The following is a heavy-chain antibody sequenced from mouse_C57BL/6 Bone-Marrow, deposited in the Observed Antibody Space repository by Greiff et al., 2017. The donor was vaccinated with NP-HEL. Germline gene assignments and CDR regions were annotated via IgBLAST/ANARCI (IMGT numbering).Heavy chain of an antibody. D-gene: IGHD1-1*01. J-gene: IGHJ2*01. CDR2: IYPGDGDT. Sequence: VKLVESGAELVKPGASVKISCKASGYAFSSYWMNWVKQRPGKGLEWIGQIYPGDGDTNYNGKFKGKATLTADKSSSTAYMQLSSLTSEDSAVYFCARKEITTVWGYFDYWGQGTTLTVSS. CDR3: ARKEITTVWGYFDY. CDR1: GYAFSSYW. V-gene: IGHV1-80*01.